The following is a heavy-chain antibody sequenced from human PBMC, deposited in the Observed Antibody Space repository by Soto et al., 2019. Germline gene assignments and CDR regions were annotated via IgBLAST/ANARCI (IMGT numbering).Heavy chain of an antibody. Sequence: SVKVSCKASGYACTGYYMHWVRQAPVQGLEWMGWINPNSGGTNYAQKFQGRVTMTRDTSISTAYMELSRLRSDDTAVYYCARDLYCSSTSCYADYGMDVWGQGTTVTVSS. V-gene: IGHV1-2*02. D-gene: IGHD2-2*01. J-gene: IGHJ6*02. CDR1: GYACTGYY. CDR2: INPNSGGT. CDR3: ARDLYCSSTSCYADYGMDV.